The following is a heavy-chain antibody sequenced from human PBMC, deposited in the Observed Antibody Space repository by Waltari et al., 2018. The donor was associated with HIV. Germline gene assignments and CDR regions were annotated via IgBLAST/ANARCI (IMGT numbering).Heavy chain of an antibody. CDR3: ARDSGLYGTYSHGMDV. CDR1: GGSVSSDSHY. J-gene: IGHJ6*02. CDR2: IYYSGST. V-gene: IGHV4-31*03. Sequence: QVQLQESGPGLVTPSQTLSLTCTVSGGSVSSDSHYWSWIRQHPGKGLEWIGYIYYSGSTYYNPSLKSRVIISIDTSQNQFSLELTSVTAADTAVYYCARDSGLYGTYSHGMDVWGQGTT. D-gene: IGHD4-17*01.